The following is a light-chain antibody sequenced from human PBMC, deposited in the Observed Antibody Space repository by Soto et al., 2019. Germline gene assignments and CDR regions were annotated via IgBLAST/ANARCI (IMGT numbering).Light chain of an antibody. CDR2: DAS. CDR3: QQRSNWPPST. J-gene: IGKJ2*02. CDR1: QSLSNNY. Sequence: EIVLTPSPGTLSFSPGERATLSCRASQSLSNNYLAWYQQKPGQAPRLLIYDASNRATGIPARFSGSGSGTDFTLTISSLEPEDFAVYYCQQRSNWPPSTFGQGTKVDIK. V-gene: IGKV3-11*01.